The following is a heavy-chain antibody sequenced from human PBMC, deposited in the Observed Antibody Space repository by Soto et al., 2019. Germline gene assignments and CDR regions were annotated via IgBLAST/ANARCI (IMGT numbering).Heavy chain of an antibody. Sequence: QVQLQESGPGLVKPSQTLSLTCTVSGSSISSDDYYCIWIRQSPGKGLEWIGYIYHGGSPYYNPPLKSRITISVDTSKNQFSLKLSSVTAADTAVYYCARGRAYYDSSGYYYIDHWGQGALVTVSS. V-gene: IGHV4-30-4*01. CDR1: GSSISSDDYY. CDR2: IYHGGSP. D-gene: IGHD3-22*01. CDR3: ARGRAYYDSSGYYYIDH. J-gene: IGHJ4*02.